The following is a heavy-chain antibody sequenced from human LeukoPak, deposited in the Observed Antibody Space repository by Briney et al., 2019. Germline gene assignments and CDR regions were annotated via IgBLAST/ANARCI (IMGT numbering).Heavy chain of an antibody. J-gene: IGHJ6*03. CDR1: GFTFDDYA. Sequence: PGGSLRLSCAASGFTFDDYAMHWVRQAPGKGLEWVSGISWNSGSIGYADSVKGRFTISRDNAKNSLYLQMNSLRAEDTALYYCAKDRGLYFRYHYYMDVWGKGTTVTVSS. CDR2: ISWNSGSI. CDR3: AKDRGLYFRYHYYMDV. D-gene: IGHD3-9*01. V-gene: IGHV3-9*01.